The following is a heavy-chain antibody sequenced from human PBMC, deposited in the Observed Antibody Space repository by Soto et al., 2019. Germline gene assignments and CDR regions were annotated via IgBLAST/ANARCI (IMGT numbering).Heavy chain of an antibody. CDR2: ISGSGSTI. J-gene: IGHJ4*02. CDR3: AKVFYYYDSSGYYYFDY. D-gene: IGHD3-22*01. CDR1: GFTFSSYA. V-gene: IGHV3-23*01. Sequence: PGWSLSLSCAASGFTFSSYAVSWVRQAPGKGPEWISSISGSGSTIYYADSVKGRFTISRDNSKNTLYLQMSSLRAEDTAVYYCAKVFYYYDSSGYYYFDYWGQGTLVTVSS.